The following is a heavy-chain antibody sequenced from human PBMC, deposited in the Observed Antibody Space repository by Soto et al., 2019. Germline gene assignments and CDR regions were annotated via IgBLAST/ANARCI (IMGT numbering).Heavy chain of an antibody. J-gene: IGHJ3*02. CDR3: AKAPSTVVAHGDAFDI. CDR1: GFTFSSYA. CDR2: ISGSGGST. Sequence: GGSLRLSCAASGFTFSSYAMSWVRQAPGQGLEWVSAISGSGGSTYYADSVKGRFTISRDNSKNTLYLQMNSLRAEDTAVYYCAKAPSTVVAHGDAFDIWGQGTMVTVSS. D-gene: IGHD2-15*01. V-gene: IGHV3-23*01.